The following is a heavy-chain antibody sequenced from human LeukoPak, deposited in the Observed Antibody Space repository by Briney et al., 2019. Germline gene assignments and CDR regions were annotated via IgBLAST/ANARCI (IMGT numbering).Heavy chain of an antibody. D-gene: IGHD6-13*01. CDR2: MSYTGST. Sequence: KPSPCLSLTCSVSGASIRSGSYSSGWIRGPPWRGLEWIGSMSYTGSTYYNPSHKSRVTISVDTSNNQFPLKMSSVTAADTAVYYCARHAGGIAASGTRPFDYWGQGTLVTVSS. CDR3: ARHAGGIAASGTRPFDY. CDR1: GASIRSGSYS. J-gene: IGHJ4*02. V-gene: IGHV4-39*01.